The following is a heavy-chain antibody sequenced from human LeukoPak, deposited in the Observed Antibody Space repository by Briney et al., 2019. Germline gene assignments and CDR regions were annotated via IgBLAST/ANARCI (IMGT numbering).Heavy chain of an antibody. CDR1: GFIFSNYW. J-gene: IGHJ4*02. Sequence: GGSLRLSCAASGFIFSNYWMRWVRQAPGKGLVWVSQIHSDGSITGYADSVKGRFTISRDNAKNTLYLQMNSLRAEDTAVFYCARGGVVAATDYWGQGTLVTVSS. CDR2: IHSDGSIT. CDR3: ARGGVVAATDY. V-gene: IGHV3-74*01. D-gene: IGHD5-12*01.